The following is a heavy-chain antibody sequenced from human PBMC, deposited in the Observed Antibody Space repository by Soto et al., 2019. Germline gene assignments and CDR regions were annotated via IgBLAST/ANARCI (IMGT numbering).Heavy chain of an antibody. Sequence: GGSLRLSCAASGFTFSTYWMSWVRQAPGRGLEWLANIKQDENKIYYVDSMKGRSTISGDSAKNSLFLIMDSPRLEDTVVYYGAAYNTSRHAAFDIWGQGTMVTVSS. V-gene: IGHV3-7*01. J-gene: IGHJ3*02. CDR3: AAYNTSRHAAFDI. CDR2: IKQDENKI. CDR1: GFTFSTYW. D-gene: IGHD1-20*01.